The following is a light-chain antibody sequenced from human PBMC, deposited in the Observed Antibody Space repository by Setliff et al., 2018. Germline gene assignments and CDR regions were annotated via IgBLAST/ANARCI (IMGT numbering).Light chain of an antibody. CDR1: SIYFRRYDY. CDR2: DVT. J-gene: IGLJ1*01. Sequence: QSALAQPPSASGSPGQSVTISCTGTSIYFRRYDYVSWYQQHPGKAPKLIIYDVTTRPSGVSNRFSGSKSGNTASLTISGLQAEDEADYYCSIHRSRGYVFGTGTKV. CDR3: SIHRSRGYV. V-gene: IGLV2-14*03.